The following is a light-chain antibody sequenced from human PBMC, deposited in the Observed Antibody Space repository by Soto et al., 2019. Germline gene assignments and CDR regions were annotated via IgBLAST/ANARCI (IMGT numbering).Light chain of an antibody. CDR1: NRDVGAYDY. CDR2: YVD. J-gene: IGLJ1*01. V-gene: IGLV2-14*03. Sequence: QSALTQPASVSLSPGQSITISCTGTNRDVGAYDYVSWYLQYPDKAPQLLIYYVDHRPSGVSSRFSGSKSGNTASLTISGLQAEDEGDYYCCSYADGSIYFFGTGTKVTVL. CDR3: CSYADGSIYF.